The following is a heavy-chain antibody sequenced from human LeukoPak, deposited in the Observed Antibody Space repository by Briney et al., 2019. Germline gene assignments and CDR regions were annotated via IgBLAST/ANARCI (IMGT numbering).Heavy chain of an antibody. V-gene: IGHV1-2*02. CDR3: ARTVPYSNNHSKYRNTFDY. Sequence: GASVKVSCKASGYTFTGYYMHWVRQAPGQGLEWMGWINPNSGGTNYAQKFQGRVTMTRDTSISTAYMEMSRLRSGDTPVYYCARTVPYSNNHSKYRNTFDYWGQGPLVTVSS. CDR1: GYTFTGYY. D-gene: IGHD2/OR15-2a*01. J-gene: IGHJ4*02. CDR2: INPNSGGT.